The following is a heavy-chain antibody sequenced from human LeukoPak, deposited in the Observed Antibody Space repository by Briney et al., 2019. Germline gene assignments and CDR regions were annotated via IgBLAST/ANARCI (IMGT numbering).Heavy chain of an antibody. CDR3: AKDPNTIFGVADNWFDP. Sequence: GGSLRLSCAASGFTFSSYAMSWVRQAPGKGLEWASAISSSGGSTYYADSVKGRFTISRDNSKNTLYLQMNSLRAEDTAVYYCAKDPNTIFGVADNWFDPWGQGTLVTVSS. CDR1: GFTFSSYA. J-gene: IGHJ5*02. V-gene: IGHV3-23*01. D-gene: IGHD3-3*01. CDR2: ISSSGGST.